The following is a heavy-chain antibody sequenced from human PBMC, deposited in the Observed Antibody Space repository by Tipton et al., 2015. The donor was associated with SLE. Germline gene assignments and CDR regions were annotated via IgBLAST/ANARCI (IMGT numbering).Heavy chain of an antibody. CDR2: VNDSGST. D-gene: IGHD2/OR15-2a*01. Sequence: TLSLTCSVSTDSISNYYWSWIRQPPGKGLEWIGEVNDSGSTIYNPSLQSRVTISADTSKSQFSLRLTSVTAADTSVYYCARGVMWTGLGGSWGQGTLATVSS. V-gene: IGHV4-34*01. CDR1: TDSISNYY. J-gene: IGHJ5*02. CDR3: ARGVMWTGLGGS.